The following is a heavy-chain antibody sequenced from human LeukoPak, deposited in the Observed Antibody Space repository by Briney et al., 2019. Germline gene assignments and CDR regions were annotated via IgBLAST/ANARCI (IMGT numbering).Heavy chain of an antibody. V-gene: IGHV3-23*01. CDR1: GFTFSSYA. CDR2: ISGSGGST. D-gene: IGHD3-10*01. CDR3: AKSAHLRITMVRGVIPYFDY. Sequence: GGSLRLSCAASGFTFSSYAMSWVRQAPGKGLEWVSAISGSGGSTYYADSVKGRFTISRDNSKNTLYLQMNSLGAEDTAVYYCAKSAHLRITMVRGVIPYFDYWGQGTLVTVSS. J-gene: IGHJ4*02.